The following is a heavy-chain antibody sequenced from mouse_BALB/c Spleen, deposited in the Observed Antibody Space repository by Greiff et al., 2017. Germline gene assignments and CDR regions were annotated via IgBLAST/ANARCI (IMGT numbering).Heavy chain of an antibody. D-gene: IGHD1-2*01. CDR2: ISNGGGST. Sequence: EVHLVESGGGLVQPGGSLKLSCAASGFTFSSYTMSWVRQTPEKRLEWVAYISNGGGSTYYPDTVKGRFTISRDNAKNTLYLQMSSLKSEDTAMYYCARHTTATSYAMDYWGQGTSVTVSS. V-gene: IGHV5-12-2*01. CDR1: GFTFSSYT. CDR3: ARHTTATSYAMDY. J-gene: IGHJ4*01.